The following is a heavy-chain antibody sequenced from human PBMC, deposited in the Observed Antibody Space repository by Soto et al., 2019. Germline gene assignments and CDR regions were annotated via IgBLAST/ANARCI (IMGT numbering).Heavy chain of an antibody. CDR2: INPSGGST. V-gene: IGHV1-46*01. D-gene: IGHD1-26*01. J-gene: IGHJ3*02. CDR3: ARGSPVSGSYYKGAFDI. Sequence: SVKGSCKASGYTFTSYYMHWVRQAPVQGLEWMGIINPSGGSTSYAQKFQGRVTMTRDTSTSTVYMELSSLRSEDTAVYYCARGSPVSGSYYKGAFDIWGQGTMVTVSS. CDR1: GYTFTSYY.